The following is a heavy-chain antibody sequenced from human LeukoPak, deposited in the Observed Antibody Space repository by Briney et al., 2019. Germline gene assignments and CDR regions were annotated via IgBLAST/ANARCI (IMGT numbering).Heavy chain of an antibody. CDR2: INYSGST. D-gene: IGHD3-10*01. CDR3: ARAHYFGSGSYFDY. CDR1: GASIRSEGYY. V-gene: IGHV4-30-4*01. Sequence: PSETLSLTCTVSGASIRSEGYYWSWIRQSPGKGLEWLGYINYSGSTYYNPSLKSRVNISVDTSKNRFSLNLNSVTAADTAVYFCARAHYFGSGSYFDYWGQGTLVAVSS. J-gene: IGHJ4*02.